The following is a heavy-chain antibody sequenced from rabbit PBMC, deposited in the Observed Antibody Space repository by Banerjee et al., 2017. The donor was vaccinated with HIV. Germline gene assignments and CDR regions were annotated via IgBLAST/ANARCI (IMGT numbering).Heavy chain of an antibody. CDR2: INTITGDT. V-gene: IGHV1S45*01. D-gene: IGHD1-1*01. Sequence: QEQLEESGGDLVKPEGSLTLTCTASGFSFSNGYVMCWVRQAPGKGLEWIACINTITGDTVYATWAKGRFTISKASWTTVTLQMTSLTAADTATYFCARQGSSGRSNLLGQGTLVTVS. CDR3: ARQGSSGRSNL. J-gene: IGHJ4*01. CDR1: GFSFSNGYV.